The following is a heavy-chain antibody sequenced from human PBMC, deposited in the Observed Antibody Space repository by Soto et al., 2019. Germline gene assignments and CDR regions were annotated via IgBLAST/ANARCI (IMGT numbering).Heavy chain of an antibody. CDR2: ISGSGGST. CDR1: GFTFSNFA. Sequence: PGGSLRLSCAASGFTFSNFAMSWVRQAPGKGLEWVSSISGSGGSTYYADSVKGRFTICRDNSKSTLYLQMNSLRAEDTAVYYCAKARYYDSTGYLYYFDYWGQGTLVTVSS. V-gene: IGHV3-23*01. J-gene: IGHJ4*02. D-gene: IGHD3-22*01. CDR3: AKARYYDSTGYLYYFDY.